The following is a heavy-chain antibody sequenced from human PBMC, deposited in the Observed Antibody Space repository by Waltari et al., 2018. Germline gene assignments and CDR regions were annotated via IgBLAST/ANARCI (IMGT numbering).Heavy chain of an antibody. CDR1: GGSFSGYY. J-gene: IGHJ3*02. D-gene: IGHD1-26*01. V-gene: IGHV4-34*01. Sequence: QVQLQQWGAGLLTPSETLSLTCDVYGGSFSGYYWSWIRQPPGKGLEGIGEINHSGSTNYNPSLKSRVTISVDTSKNQFSLKLSSVTAADTAVYYCAKDGRYDAFDIWGQGTMVTVSS. CDR3: AKDGRYDAFDI. CDR2: INHSGST.